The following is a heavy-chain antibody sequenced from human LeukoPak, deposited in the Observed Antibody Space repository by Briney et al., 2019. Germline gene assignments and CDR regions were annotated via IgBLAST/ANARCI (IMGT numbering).Heavy chain of an antibody. CDR3: AKSPQVSLYYYDSSGYYQTVYYYGMDV. CDR2: ISGSGGST. J-gene: IGHJ6*02. CDR1: GFTFSSYA. D-gene: IGHD3-22*01. Sequence: GGSLRLSCAASGFTFSSYAMSWVRQAPGKGLEWVSAISGSGGSTYYADSVKGRFTISRDNSKNTLYLQMNSLRAEDTAVYYCAKSPQVSLYYYDSSGYYQTVYYYGMDVWGQGTTVTVSS. V-gene: IGHV3-23*01.